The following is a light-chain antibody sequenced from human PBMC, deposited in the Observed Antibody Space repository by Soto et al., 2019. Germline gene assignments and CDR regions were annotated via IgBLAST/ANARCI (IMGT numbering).Light chain of an antibody. V-gene: IGKV3-15*01. J-gene: IGKJ5*01. Sequence: EVVLTQSPGTLSLSPGVSATLSCRASQSVSSSYLAWYQQKPGQAPRLLFYGASTGATGLPARFSGSGSGTEFTLTINSLQAEDCAVYYCQQYYNWPRTFGQGTRLEIK. CDR3: QQYYNWPRT. CDR2: GAS. CDR1: QSVSSSY.